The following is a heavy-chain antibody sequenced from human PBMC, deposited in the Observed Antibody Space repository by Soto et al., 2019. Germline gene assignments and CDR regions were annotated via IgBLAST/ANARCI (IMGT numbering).Heavy chain of an antibody. D-gene: IGHD3-9*01. V-gene: IGHV1-18*01. CDR3: ARDFYYDILTGYYNYYYYGMDV. J-gene: IGHJ6*02. Sequence: ASVKVSCKASGGTFSSYGISWVRQAPGQGLEWMGWISAYNGNTNYAQKLQGRVTMTTDTSTSTAYMELRSLRSDDTAVYYCARDFYYDILTGYYNYYYYGMDVWGQGTTVTVSS. CDR1: GGTFSSYG. CDR2: ISAYNGNT.